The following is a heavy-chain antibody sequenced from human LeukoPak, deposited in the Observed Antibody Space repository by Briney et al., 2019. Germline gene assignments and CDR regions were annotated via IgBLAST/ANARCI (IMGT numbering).Heavy chain of an antibody. J-gene: IGHJ4*02. D-gene: IGHD1-26*01. CDR2: IRGKENSFAT. CDR1: GFIFSDPA. V-gene: IGHV3-73*01. CDR3: TRHELGEPGDY. Sequence: GGSLRLSCAASGFIFSDPAIHWVRQASGKGLEWVGRIRGKENSFATAYGASVQGRFTISRDESKNTACLQMNSLKIEDTALYYCTRHELGEPGDYWGQGTLVTVSS.